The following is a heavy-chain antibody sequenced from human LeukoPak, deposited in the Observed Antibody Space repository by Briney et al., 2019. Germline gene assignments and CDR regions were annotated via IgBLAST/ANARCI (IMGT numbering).Heavy chain of an antibody. J-gene: IGHJ5*02. CDR3: ATGGPITMVRGVIISGENWFDP. CDR1: GGTFSSYA. D-gene: IGHD3-10*01. CDR2: IIPIFGTA. Sequence: ASVKVSCKASGGTFSSYAISWVRQAPGQGLEWMGGIIPIFGTANYAQKFQGRVTMTRDTSTSTVYMELSSLRSEDTAVYYCATGGPITMVRGVIISGENWFDPWGQGTLVTVSS. V-gene: IGHV1-69*05.